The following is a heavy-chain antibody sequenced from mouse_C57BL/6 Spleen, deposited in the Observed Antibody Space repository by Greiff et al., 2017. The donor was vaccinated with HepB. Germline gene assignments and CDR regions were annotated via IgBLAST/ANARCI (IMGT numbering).Heavy chain of an antibody. Sequence: QVHVKQSGAELAKPGASVKLSCKASGYTFTSYWMHWVKQRPGQGLEWIGYINPSSGYTKYNQKFKDKATLTADKSSSTAYMQLSSLTYEDSAVYYCARSTVGYAMDYWGQGTSVTVSS. D-gene: IGHD1-1*01. CDR3: ARSTVGYAMDY. J-gene: IGHJ4*01. CDR1: GYTFTSYW. CDR2: INPSSGYT. V-gene: IGHV1-7*01.